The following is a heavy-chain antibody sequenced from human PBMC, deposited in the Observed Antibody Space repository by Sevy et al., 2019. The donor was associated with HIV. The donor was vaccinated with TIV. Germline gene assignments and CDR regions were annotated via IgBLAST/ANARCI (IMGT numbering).Heavy chain of an antibody. V-gene: IGHV4-59*01. J-gene: IGHJ6*02. D-gene: IGHD3-10*01. CDR2: IYYSGST. CDR1: GGSISSYY. CDR3: ARARECLYGMDV. Sequence: SETLSLTCTVSGGSISSYYWSWIRQPPGKGLEWIGYIYYSGSTNYNPSLKSRVTISVDTSKNQFSLKLSSVTAADTAVYYCARARECLYGMDVWGQGTTVTVS.